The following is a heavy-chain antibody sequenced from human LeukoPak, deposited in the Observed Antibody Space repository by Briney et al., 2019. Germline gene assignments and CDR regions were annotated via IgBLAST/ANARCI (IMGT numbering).Heavy chain of an antibody. J-gene: IGHJ4*02. CDR1: GFTFSTYS. CDR2: ISSSGAYI. V-gene: IGHV3-21*01. Sequence: GGSLRLSCAASGFTFSTYSMNWVRQAPGKGLECVSSISSSGAYIYYADSVKGRFTISRDNAKKSLYLQMNSLRAEDTAIYYCPRKYDSSGYFDYWGQGTLVTVSS. CDR3: PRKYDSSGYFDY. D-gene: IGHD3-22*01.